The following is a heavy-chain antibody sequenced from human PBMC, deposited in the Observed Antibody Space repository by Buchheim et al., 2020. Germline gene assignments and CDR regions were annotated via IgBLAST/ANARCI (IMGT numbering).Heavy chain of an antibody. J-gene: IGHJ4*02. CDR1: GGSIDSLRHY. CDR2: VYYGGST. V-gene: IGHV4-39*07. Sequence: QLQLQESGPGLVKPSETLSLTCTVSGGSIDSLRHYWGWIRQPPGKGLEWISNVYYGGSTYYSPSLTSRVTTSLDTSKNQVSLQLHSVTAADTAVYYCARGDYDSWTNYYLNFGSWGQGTL. CDR3: ARGDYDSWTNYYLNFGS. D-gene: IGHD3-3*01.